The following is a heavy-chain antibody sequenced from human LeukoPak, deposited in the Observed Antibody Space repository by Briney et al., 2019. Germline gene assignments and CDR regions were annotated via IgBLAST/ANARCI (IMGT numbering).Heavy chain of an antibody. V-gene: IGHV3-23*01. J-gene: IGHJ3*02. CDR2: ISGSGGST. CDR3: AKRMTTVVADAFDI. D-gene: IGHD4-23*01. Sequence: GGSLRLSCAASGFTFSSYAMSWVRQAPGKGLEGVSAISGSGGSTGYADSVKGRFTISRDNSKNTLYLQVNSLRADDTAIYYCAKRMTTVVADAFDIWGQGTMVTVSS. CDR1: GFTFSSYA.